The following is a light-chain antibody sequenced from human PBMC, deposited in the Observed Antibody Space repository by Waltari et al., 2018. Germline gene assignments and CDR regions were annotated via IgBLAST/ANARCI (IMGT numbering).Light chain of an antibody. CDR3: QQLNSYPNT. CDR2: AAS. CDR1: QGISSY. J-gene: IGKJ3*01. Sequence: DIQLTQSPSFLSASVGDRVTITCRASQGISSYLAWYQQKPGKAPKLLIYAASTLQSGVPSRFSGSGSGTEFTLTISSLQPEDFATDYCQQLNSYPNTFGPGTKVDIK. V-gene: IGKV1-9*01.